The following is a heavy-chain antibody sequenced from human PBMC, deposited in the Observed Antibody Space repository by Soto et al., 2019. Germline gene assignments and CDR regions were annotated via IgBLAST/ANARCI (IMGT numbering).Heavy chain of an antibody. J-gene: IGHJ5*02. Sequence: SVKVSCKASGGTFSSYAISWVRQAPGQGLEWMGGIIPIFGTANYAQKFQGRVTITADESTSTAYMELSSLRSEDTAVYYCARAVYSSSPIGGNWFDPWGQRNLVTVS. CDR2: IIPIFGTA. CDR3: ARAVYSSSPIGGNWFDP. V-gene: IGHV1-69*13. D-gene: IGHD6-6*01. CDR1: GGTFSSYA.